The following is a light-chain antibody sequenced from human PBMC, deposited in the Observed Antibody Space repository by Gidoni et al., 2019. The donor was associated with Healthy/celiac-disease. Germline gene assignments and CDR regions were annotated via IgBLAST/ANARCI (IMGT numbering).Light chain of an antibody. V-gene: IGKV1-39*01. Sequence: DIQMTQSPSSLSASVGDRVTITCRARQSISSYLNWYQQKPGKAPKLLIYAASSLQSGVPSRFSGSGSGTDFTLTISSLQPEDFATYYCQQNDSTPPITFGQGTRLEIK. J-gene: IGKJ5*01. CDR3: QQNDSTPPIT. CDR2: AAS. CDR1: QSISSY.